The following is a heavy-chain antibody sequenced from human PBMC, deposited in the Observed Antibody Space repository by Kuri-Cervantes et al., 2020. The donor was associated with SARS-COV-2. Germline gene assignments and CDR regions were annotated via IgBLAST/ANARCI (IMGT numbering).Heavy chain of an antibody. D-gene: IGHD3-3*01. CDR1: GGSIRSTSYY. CDR3: ARQTSGYITSGHQY. CDR2: NYDSGST. V-gene: IGHV4-39*01. J-gene: IGHJ1*01. Sequence: SEPLSLTCTVSGGSIRSTSYYWGWSRQPPGKGLERIGSNYDSGSTYYNPSLKSRVTIFVDTSKNQFSLKLSSVTAADTAVYYCARQTSGYITSGHQYWGQGTLVTVSS.